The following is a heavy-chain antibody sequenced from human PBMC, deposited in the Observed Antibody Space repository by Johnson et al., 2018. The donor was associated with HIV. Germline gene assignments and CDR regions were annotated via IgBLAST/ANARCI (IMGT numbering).Heavy chain of an antibody. CDR3: ATPPNHYYDSSGYAFDI. CDR2: ISGSGVST. CDR1: GFTFDDHG. D-gene: IGHD3-22*01. Sequence: EVQVVESGGGVVRPGGSLRLSCAASGFTFDDHGMSWVRQAPGKGLEWVSGISGSGVSTYYADSVKGRFTISRDNAKNSLYLQMNSLRAEDTAVYYCATPPNHYYDSSGYAFDIWGQGTMVTVSS. J-gene: IGHJ3*02. V-gene: IGHV3-20*04.